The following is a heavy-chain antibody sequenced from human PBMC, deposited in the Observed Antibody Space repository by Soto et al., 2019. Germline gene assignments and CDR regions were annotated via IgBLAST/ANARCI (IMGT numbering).Heavy chain of an antibody. CDR1: GFTFSSYS. Sequence: GGSLRLSCAASGFTFSSYSMNWVRQAPGKGLEWVASISSSSSYIYYADSVKGRFTISRDNAKNSLYLQMNSLRAEGTAVYYCARGIEDSVLMAHVDWFAPWGQGPLVPVSS. V-gene: IGHV3-21*01. D-gene: IGHD2-8*01. CDR2: ISSSSSYI. J-gene: IGHJ5*02. CDR3: ARGIEDSVLMAHVDWFAP.